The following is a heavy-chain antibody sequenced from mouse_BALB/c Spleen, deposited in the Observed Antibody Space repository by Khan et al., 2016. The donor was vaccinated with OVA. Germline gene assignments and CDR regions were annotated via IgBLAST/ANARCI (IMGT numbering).Heavy chain of an antibody. CDR3: ARSGYGSFAY. J-gene: IGHJ3*01. D-gene: IGHD1-2*01. V-gene: IGHV1S29*02. Sequence: EVQLQESGPELVKLGASVKISCRASGYTFTDYIMDWVKQSHGKSLEWIGYIYPNNGDTGYNQKFKTKDKLNVDISSSQAYMELRSLTSEDSAVYYCARSGYGSFAYWGQGTLVTVSA. CDR2: IYPNNGDT. CDR1: GYTFTDYI.